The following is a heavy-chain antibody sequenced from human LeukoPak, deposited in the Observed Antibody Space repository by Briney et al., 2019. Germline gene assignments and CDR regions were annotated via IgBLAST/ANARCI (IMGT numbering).Heavy chain of an antibody. Sequence: GASVKVSCKASGYTFTSYYIHWVRQVPGQGLEWMGIINPSGGSTSYAQKFQGRVTMTRDTSTSTVYMELSGLRSEDTAVYYCARDSGWWMFDYWGQGTLVTVSS. CDR1: GYTFTSYY. J-gene: IGHJ4*02. CDR3: ARDSGWWMFDY. D-gene: IGHD6-19*01. V-gene: IGHV1-46*01. CDR2: INPSGGST.